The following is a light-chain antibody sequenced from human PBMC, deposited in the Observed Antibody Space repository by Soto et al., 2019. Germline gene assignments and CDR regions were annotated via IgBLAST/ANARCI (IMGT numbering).Light chain of an antibody. Sequence: EIVLAPSPGSLGLSPGEGATLSWSASQSVSSSYLAWYQQKPGQAPRLLIYGASSRATGIPDRFSGSGSGTDFTLTISRLEPEDFAVYYCQHYGSSSWTVGQGTKVDI. CDR1: QSVSSSY. J-gene: IGKJ1*01. V-gene: IGKV3-20*01. CDR2: GAS. CDR3: QHYGSSSWT.